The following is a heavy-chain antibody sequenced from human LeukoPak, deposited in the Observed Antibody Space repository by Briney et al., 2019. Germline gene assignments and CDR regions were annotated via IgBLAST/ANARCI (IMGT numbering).Heavy chain of an antibody. J-gene: IGHJ6*02. CDR3: ARYGSTSYYYYYGMDV. CDR2: ISSSSSYI. Sequence: RPGGSLRLSCAASGFTFSSYSMNWVRQAPGKGLEWVSSISSSSSYIYYADSVKGRFTISRDNAKNSLYLQMNSLRAEDTAVYYCARYGSTSYYYYYGMDVWGQGTTVTVSS. D-gene: IGHD4-23*01. CDR1: GFTFSSYS. V-gene: IGHV3-21*01.